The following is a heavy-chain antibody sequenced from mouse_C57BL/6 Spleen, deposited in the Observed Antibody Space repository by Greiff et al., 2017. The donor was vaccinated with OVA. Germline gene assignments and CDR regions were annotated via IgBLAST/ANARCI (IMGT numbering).Heavy chain of an antibody. CDR3: ARVRDYDYYAMDY. J-gene: IGHJ4*01. Sequence: ESGPGLVKPSQSLSLTCSVTGYSITSGYSWNWIRQFPGNKLEWMGYISYDGSNNYNPSLNNRISITRETSKNQFFLKLNSVTTEDTATYYCARVRDYDYYAMDYWGQGTSVTVSS. D-gene: IGHD2-4*01. V-gene: IGHV3-6*01. CDR2: ISYDGSN. CDR1: GYSITSGYS.